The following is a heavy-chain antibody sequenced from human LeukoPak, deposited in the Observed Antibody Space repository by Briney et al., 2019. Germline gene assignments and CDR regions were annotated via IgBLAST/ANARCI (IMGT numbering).Heavy chain of an antibody. V-gene: IGHV4-34*01. CDR3: ARGWIGWELLSNWFDP. CDR2: INHSGST. Sequence: SETLSLTCAVYGGSFSGYYWSWIRQPPGKGLEWIGEINHSGSTNYNPSLKSRVTISVDTSKNQFSLKLSSVTAADTAVYYCARGWIGWELLSNWFDPWGQGTLVTVSS. J-gene: IGHJ5*02. D-gene: IGHD1-26*01. CDR1: GGSFSGYY.